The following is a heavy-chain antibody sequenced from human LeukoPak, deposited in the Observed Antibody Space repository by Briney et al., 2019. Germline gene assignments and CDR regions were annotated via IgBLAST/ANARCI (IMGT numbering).Heavy chain of an antibody. CDR1: GYSIRSGYY. CDR2: RYHSGTS. Sequence: PSETLSLTCNVSGYSIRSGYYWGWIRQPPGRGPAWIASRYHSGTSYFNPSLESRVSMTVDTSKNQFSLSLSSVTAADTAVYYCARSLYGSGSYSGFFDQWGQGTLVSVSS. V-gene: IGHV4-38-2*02. CDR3: ARSLYGSGSYSGFFDQ. J-gene: IGHJ4*02. D-gene: IGHD3-10*01.